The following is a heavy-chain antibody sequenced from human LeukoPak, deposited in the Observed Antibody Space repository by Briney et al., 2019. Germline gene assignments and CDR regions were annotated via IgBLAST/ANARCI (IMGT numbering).Heavy chain of an antibody. CDR1: GGSFSGYY. CDR2: INHSGST. CDR3: ARGQLLAAAGGFDY. V-gene: IGHV4-34*01. J-gene: IGHJ4*02. D-gene: IGHD6-13*01. Sequence: SETLSLTCAVYGGSFSGYYWSWIRQPPGKGLEWIGEINHSGSTNYNPSLKSRVIISVDTSKNQFSLKLSSVTAADTAVYYCARGQLLAAAGGFDYWGQGTLVTVSS.